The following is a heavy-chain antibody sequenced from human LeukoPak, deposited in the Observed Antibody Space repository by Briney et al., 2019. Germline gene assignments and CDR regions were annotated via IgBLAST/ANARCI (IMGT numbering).Heavy chain of an antibody. CDR1: GGSISSSSYY. CDR2: IYYSGST. J-gene: IGHJ4*02. CDR3: ARAAEADSSSWFGAEYYFDY. Sequence: MSSETLSLTCTVSGGSISSSSYYWGWIRQPPGKGLEWIGSIYYSGSTYYNPSLKSRVTKSVDTSKNQFSLKLSSVTAADTAVYYCARAAEADSSSWFGAEYYFDYWGQGTLVTVSS. V-gene: IGHV4-39*07. D-gene: IGHD6-13*01.